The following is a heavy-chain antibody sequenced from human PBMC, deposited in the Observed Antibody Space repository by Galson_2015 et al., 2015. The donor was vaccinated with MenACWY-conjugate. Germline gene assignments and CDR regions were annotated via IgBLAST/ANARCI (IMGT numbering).Heavy chain of an antibody. CDR2: IYPGDSDT. D-gene: IGHD1-26*01. V-gene: IGHV5-51*03. Sequence: QSGAEVKKPGESLKISCKGSGYTFTNYWIGWVRQMPGKGLEWMGIIYPGDSDTRYSPSFQGQVTISADKSINTAYLQWSSLKASDTAMYYCARPRPKGGATAVALDYWGQGTLVTVSS. CDR3: ARPRPKGGATAVALDY. CDR1: GYTFTNYW. J-gene: IGHJ4*02.